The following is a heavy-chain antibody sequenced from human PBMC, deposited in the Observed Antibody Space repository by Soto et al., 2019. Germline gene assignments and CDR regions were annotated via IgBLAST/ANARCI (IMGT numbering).Heavy chain of an antibody. V-gene: IGHV4-59*08. J-gene: IGHJ4*02. Sequence: QVQLQESGPGLVKPSETLSLTCTVSGGSISSYYWSWIRQPPGKGLEWIGYIYYSGSTNYNPSLKSRVTLSVDTSKNQFSLKLSSVTAADTAVYYCARGSFVGYGDFDYWGQGTLVTVSS. CDR2: IYYSGST. CDR3: ARGSFVGYGDFDY. CDR1: GGSISSYY. D-gene: IGHD5-18*01.